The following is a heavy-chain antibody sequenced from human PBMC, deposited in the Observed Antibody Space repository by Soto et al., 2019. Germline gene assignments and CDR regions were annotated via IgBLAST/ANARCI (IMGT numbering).Heavy chain of an antibody. CDR3: ARDREEGAYCCGDCYPGPYNWFDP. J-gene: IGHJ5*02. V-gene: IGHV1-69*12. CDR2: IITIFGTA. D-gene: IGHD2-21*02. Sequence: QVQLVQSGAEVKKPGSSVKVSCKASGGTFSSYAISWVRQAPGQGLEWMGGIITIFGTANYAQKFQGRVTITADESTSTAYMALSSLRSEDTAVYYCARDREEGAYCCGDCYPGPYNWFDPWGQGTLVTVSS. CDR1: GGTFSSYA.